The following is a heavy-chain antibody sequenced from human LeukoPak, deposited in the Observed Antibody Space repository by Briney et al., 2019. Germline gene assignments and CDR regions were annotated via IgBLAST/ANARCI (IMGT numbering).Heavy chain of an antibody. CDR3: ARDQGLYYYDSSGYLDY. Sequence: ASVKVSCKASGYTFTSYGISWVRQAPGQGLEWMGWISAYNGNTNYAQKLQGRVTMTTDTSTSTAYMELRSLRSDDTAVYYCARDQGLYYYDSSGYLDYWGQGTLVTVSS. D-gene: IGHD3-22*01. CDR2: ISAYNGNT. V-gene: IGHV1-18*01. J-gene: IGHJ4*02. CDR1: GYTFTSYG.